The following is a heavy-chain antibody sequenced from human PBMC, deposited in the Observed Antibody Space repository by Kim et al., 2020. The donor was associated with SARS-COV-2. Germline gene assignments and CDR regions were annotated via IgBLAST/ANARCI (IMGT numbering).Heavy chain of an antibody. CDR3: ASSDYDILTGYYL. D-gene: IGHD3-9*01. J-gene: IGHJ4*02. V-gene: IGHV3-48*03. Sequence: YADSVKGRFTISRDNAKNSLCLQMNSLRAEDTAIYYCASSDYDILTGYYLWGQGTLVTVSA.